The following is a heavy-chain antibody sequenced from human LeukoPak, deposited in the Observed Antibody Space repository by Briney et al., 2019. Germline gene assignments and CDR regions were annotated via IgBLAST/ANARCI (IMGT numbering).Heavy chain of an antibody. CDR2: IYPGDSDT. D-gene: IGHD2-15*01. J-gene: IGHJ5*02. Sequence: GESLKISCKGSGYSFTSYWIGWVRQMPGKGLEWMGIIYPGDSDTRYSPSFQGQVTISADKSISTAYLQWSSLKASDTAMYYCARLVVVAATDSSYNWFDPWGQGTLVTVSS. CDR1: GYSFTSYW. V-gene: IGHV5-51*01. CDR3: ARLVVVAATDSSYNWFDP.